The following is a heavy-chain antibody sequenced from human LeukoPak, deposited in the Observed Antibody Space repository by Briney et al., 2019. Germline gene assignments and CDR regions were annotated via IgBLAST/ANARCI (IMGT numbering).Heavy chain of an antibody. J-gene: IGHJ6*03. CDR1: GGSFSGYY. CDR2: INHSGST. Sequence: SETLSFTCAVYGGSFSGYYWSWIRQPPGKGLEWIGEINHSGSTNYNPSLKSRVTISVDTSKNQFSLKLSSVTAADTAVYYCARLSGCSSTSCYYNYYYYYYYMDVWGKGTTVTVSS. V-gene: IGHV4-34*01. D-gene: IGHD2-2*01. CDR3: ARLSGCSSTSCYYNYYYYYYYMDV.